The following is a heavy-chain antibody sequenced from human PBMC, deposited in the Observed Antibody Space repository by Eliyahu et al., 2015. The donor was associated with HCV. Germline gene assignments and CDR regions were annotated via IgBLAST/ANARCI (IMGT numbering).Heavy chain of an antibody. V-gene: IGHV4-59*01. CDR3: ARSVGYGSGSSLLDY. J-gene: IGHJ4*02. CDR2: IYYSGST. CDR1: GGSISSYY. D-gene: IGHD3-10*01. Sequence: QVQLQESGPGLVKPSETLSLTCTVSGGSISSYYWSWIRQPPGKGLEWIGYIYYSGSTNYNPSLKSRVTISVDTSKNQFSLKLSSVTAADTAVYYCARSVGYGSGSSLLDYWGQGTLVTVSS.